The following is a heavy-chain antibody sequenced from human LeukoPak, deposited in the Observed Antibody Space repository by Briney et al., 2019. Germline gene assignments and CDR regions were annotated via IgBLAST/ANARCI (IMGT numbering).Heavy chain of an antibody. CDR3: VKDGSGSYYTYYFDY. V-gene: IGHV3-23*01. CDR1: GFTFSSYA. CDR2: ISGSGGST. Sequence: GGSLRLSCAASGFTFSSYAMSWVRQAPGKGLEWVSAISGSGGSTYYADSVNGRFTISRDNSKNTLYLQMSSLRAEDTAVYYCVKDGSGSYYTYYFDYWGQGTLVTVSS. D-gene: IGHD3-10*01. J-gene: IGHJ4*02.